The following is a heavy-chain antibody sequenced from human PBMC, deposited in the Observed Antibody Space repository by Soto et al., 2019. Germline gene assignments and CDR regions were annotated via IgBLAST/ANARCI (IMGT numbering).Heavy chain of an antibody. D-gene: IGHD1-26*01. CDR1: GGSISSSSYY. V-gene: IGHV4-39*01. CDR2: IYYSGST. CDR3: ARHSTSGSHDY. Sequence: SLTCTVSGGSISSSSYYWGWIRQPPGKGLEWIGSIYYSGSTYYNPSLKSRVTISVDTSKNQFSLKLSSVTAADTAVYYCARHSTSGSHDYWGQGTLVTVSS. J-gene: IGHJ4*02.